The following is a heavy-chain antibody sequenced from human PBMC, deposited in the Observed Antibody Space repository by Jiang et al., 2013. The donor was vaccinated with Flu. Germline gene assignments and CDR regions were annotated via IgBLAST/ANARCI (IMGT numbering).Heavy chain of an antibody. Sequence: GAEVKKPGASVKVSCKASGYTFTSYAMHWVRQAPGQRLEWMGWINAGNGNTKYSQKFQGRVTITRDTSASTAYMELSSLRSEDTAVYYCARDLGKRGLQLDYYYYYGMDVWGKGTTVTVSS. CDR1: GYTFTSYA. J-gene: IGHJ6*04. V-gene: IGHV1-3*01. D-gene: IGHD6-13*01. CDR3: ARDLGKRGLQLDYYYYYGMDV. CDR2: INAGNGNT.